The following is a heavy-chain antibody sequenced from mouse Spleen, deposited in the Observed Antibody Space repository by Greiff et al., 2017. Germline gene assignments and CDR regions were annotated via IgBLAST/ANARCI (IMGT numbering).Heavy chain of an antibody. CDR3: AYYGRDYAMDY. CDR1: GFTFSDYG. V-gene: IGHV5-17*01. CDR2: ISSGSSTI. J-gene: IGHJ4*01. Sequence: EVQRVESGGGLVKPGGSLKLSCAASGFTFSDYGMHWVRQAPEKGLEWVAYISSGSSTIYYADIVKGRFTISRDNAKNTLFLQMTSLRSEDTAMYYCAYYGRDYAMDYWGQGTSVTVSS. D-gene: IGHD1-1*01.